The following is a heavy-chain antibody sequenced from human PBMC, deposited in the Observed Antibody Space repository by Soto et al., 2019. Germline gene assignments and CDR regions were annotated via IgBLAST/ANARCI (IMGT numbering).Heavy chain of an antibody. CDR2: IHGSGIT. CDR1: GVSITDNY. Sequence: PSETLSLTCPVSGVSITDNYWTWVRQPPEMRLEWIGYIHGSGITNYNPSLKSRVAMSVDASRNQVSLRLRSVTAADTAVYYCARDRHSVTVAGSSSDSWGQGTLVTVSS. J-gene: IGHJ5*01. CDR3: ARDRHSVTVAGSSSDS. V-gene: IGHV4-4*08. D-gene: IGHD6-19*01.